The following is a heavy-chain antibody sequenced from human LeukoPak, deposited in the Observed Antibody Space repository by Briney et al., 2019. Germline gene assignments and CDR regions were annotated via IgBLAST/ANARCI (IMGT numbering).Heavy chain of an antibody. CDR1: GYTFTSYG. CDR2: ISAYNGNT. Sequence: ASVKVSCKASGYTFTSYGISWVRQAPGQGLEWMGWISAYNGNTNYAQKLQGRVTMTTDTSTSTAYMELRSLRSDDTAVYYCAKDPLPYSSSWYKWFDPWGQGTLVTVSS. V-gene: IGHV1-18*01. J-gene: IGHJ5*02. D-gene: IGHD6-13*01. CDR3: AKDPLPYSSSWYKWFDP.